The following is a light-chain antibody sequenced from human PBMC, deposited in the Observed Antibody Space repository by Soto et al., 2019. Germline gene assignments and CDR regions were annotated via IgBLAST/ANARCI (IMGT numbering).Light chain of an antibody. J-gene: IGKJ4*01. CDR3: QQRSDWPLT. Sequence: SPSSLSASLGDRGTITCRASQSISRYLNWYQQKPGQAPKLLIYDASNMHIGIPSRFSGSGSGTDFTLTISSLEPEDFAAYYCQQRSDWPLTFGGGTKVDIK. CDR2: DAS. V-gene: IGKV3-11*01. CDR1: QSISRY.